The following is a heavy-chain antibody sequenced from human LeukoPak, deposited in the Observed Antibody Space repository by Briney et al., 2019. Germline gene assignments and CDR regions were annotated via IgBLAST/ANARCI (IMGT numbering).Heavy chain of an antibody. Sequence: GESLKISCKGSGYNFNAFWIGWVRQKPGKGLEWMGVIYPGDSDIRYSPSFQGQVTISADKSINTAYLHWSSLRASDTAMYYCARRETFEKDAFDIWGQGTMVTVS. V-gene: IGHV5-51*01. D-gene: IGHD1-26*01. CDR2: IYPGDSDI. CDR3: ARRETFEKDAFDI. J-gene: IGHJ3*02. CDR1: GYNFNAFW.